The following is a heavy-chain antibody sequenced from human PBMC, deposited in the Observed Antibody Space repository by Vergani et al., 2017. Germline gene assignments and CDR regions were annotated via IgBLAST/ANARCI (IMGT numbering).Heavy chain of an antibody. CDR1: GFTFSSYG. V-gene: IGHV3-30*18. CDR3: AKDTAYYYYYYGMDV. Sequence: QVQLVESGGGVVQPGRSLRLSCAASGFTFSSYGMHWVRQAPGKGLEWVAVISYDGSNKYYADSVKGRLTISRDNSKNTLYLQMNSLRAEDTAVYYCAKDTAYYYYYYGMDVWGQGTTVTVSS. J-gene: IGHJ6*02. D-gene: IGHD5-18*01. CDR2: ISYDGSNK.